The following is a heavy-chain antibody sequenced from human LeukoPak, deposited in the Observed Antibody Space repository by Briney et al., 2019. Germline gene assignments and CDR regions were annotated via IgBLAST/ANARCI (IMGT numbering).Heavy chain of an antibody. CDR3: ATPGGSGYYDNDYYYYMDV. CDR2: IYTSGST. J-gene: IGHJ6*03. Sequence: SETLSLTCTVSGGSISSYYWSWIRQPAGKGLEWIGRIYTSGSTNYNPSLKSRVTMSVDTSKNQFSLKLSSVTAADTSVYYCATPGGSGYYDNDYYYYMDVWGKGTTVTVSS. CDR1: GGSISSYY. V-gene: IGHV4-4*07. D-gene: IGHD3-22*01.